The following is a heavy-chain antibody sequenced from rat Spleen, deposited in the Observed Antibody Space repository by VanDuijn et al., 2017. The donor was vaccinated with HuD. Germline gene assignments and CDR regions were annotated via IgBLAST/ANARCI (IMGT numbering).Heavy chain of an antibody. D-gene: IGHD1-12*03. J-gene: IGHJ2*01. Sequence: QVQLKESGPGLVQPSQTLSLTCTVSGLSISSYGVIWVRLPPGKGLEWMGIIWGNGNTNYSSVLKSRLSISRDTSKSQVFLKMNNLQTEDTAMYFCATQHYYDGYYRDSWGQGVMVTVSS. CDR2: IWGNGNT. CDR3: ATQHYYDGYYRDS. V-gene: IGHV2S61*01. CDR1: GLSISSYG.